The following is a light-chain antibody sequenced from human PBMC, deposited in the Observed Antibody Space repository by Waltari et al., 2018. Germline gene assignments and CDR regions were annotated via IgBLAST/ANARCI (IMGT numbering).Light chain of an antibody. Sequence: DIVMTQSPDSLAVSLGERATINCKSSQSVLYSSDNRNYLAWYQQKPGQPPNLLIFWACTPESGVPDRFSGSGSGTDFTLTISSLQAEDVAVYYCQQYYITPLSFGGGTKVEIK. CDR3: QQYYITPLS. V-gene: IGKV4-1*01. CDR2: WAC. CDR1: QSVLYSSDNRNY. J-gene: IGKJ4*01.